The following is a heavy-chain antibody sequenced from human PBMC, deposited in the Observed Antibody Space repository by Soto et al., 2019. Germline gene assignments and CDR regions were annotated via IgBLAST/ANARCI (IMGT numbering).Heavy chain of an antibody. V-gene: IGHV2-5*02. CDR3: AHSKGPMVRGVIINNWFDP. CDR2: IYWDDDK. J-gene: IGHJ5*02. Sequence: QITLKESGPTLVKPTQTLTLTCTFSGFSLSTSGVGVGWIRQPPGKALEWLALIYWDDDKRYSPSLKSRLTITKDTPKNQVVLTMTNMDPVDTATYYCAHSKGPMVRGVIINNWFDPWGQGTLVTVSS. D-gene: IGHD3-10*01. CDR1: GFSLSTSGVG.